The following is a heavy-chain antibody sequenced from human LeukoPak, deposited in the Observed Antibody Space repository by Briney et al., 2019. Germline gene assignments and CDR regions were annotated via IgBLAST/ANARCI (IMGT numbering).Heavy chain of an antibody. CDR1: GFTFSTYW. Sequence: PGGSLRLSCAASGFTFSTYWMSWVRQAPGKGLEWVANIKQAGDEKNYVDSVKGRFTISRDNANNSLYLQMNSLRGEDTAVYHCVAGFSYATWGQGTLVTVAS. CDR3: VAGFSYAT. D-gene: IGHD3-16*01. V-gene: IGHV3-7*01. J-gene: IGHJ5*02. CDR2: IKQAGDEK.